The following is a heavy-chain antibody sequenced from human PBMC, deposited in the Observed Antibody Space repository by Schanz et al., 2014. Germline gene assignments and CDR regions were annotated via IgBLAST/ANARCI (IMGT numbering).Heavy chain of an antibody. V-gene: IGHV3-48*01. CDR1: GFTFSSYS. CDR2: ISSSSSTR. D-gene: IGHD4-17*01. CDR3: ARAPVTVGPYHYYMDV. Sequence: EVQLVESGGGLVQPGGSLRLSCAASGFTFSSYSMNWVRQAPGKGLEWVSYISSSSSTRYYADSVKGRFTISRDNAKNSLFLQMTSLRAEDTAVYYCARAPVTVGPYHYYMDVWGKGTTVAVSS. J-gene: IGHJ6*03.